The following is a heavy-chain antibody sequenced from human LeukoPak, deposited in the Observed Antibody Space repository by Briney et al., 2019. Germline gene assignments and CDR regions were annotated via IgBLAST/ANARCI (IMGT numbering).Heavy chain of an antibody. CDR2: ISSSSSTI. CDR1: GFTFSDYF. Sequence: PGGSLRLSCAASGFTFSDYFMSWIRQAPGKGLEWVSYISSSSSTIYYADSVKGRFTISRDNAKNSLYLQMNSLRAEDTAVYYCARDRELYSSPNASYYYYYYYMDVWGKGTTVTVSS. D-gene: IGHD6-13*01. J-gene: IGHJ6*03. V-gene: IGHV3-11*04. CDR3: ARDRELYSSPNASYYYYYYYMDV.